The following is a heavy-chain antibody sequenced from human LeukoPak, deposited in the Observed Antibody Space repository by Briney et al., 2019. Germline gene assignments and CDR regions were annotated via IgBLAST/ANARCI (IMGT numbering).Heavy chain of an antibody. D-gene: IGHD4-17*01. CDR2: IKSKTDGGTA. V-gene: IGHV3-15*01. CDR1: GFTFSNAW. J-gene: IGHJ4*02. CDR3: TTVSTVTYGY. Sequence: PGGSPRLSCAASGFTFSNAWMSWVRQAPGKGLEWVGRIKSKTDGGTADYTAPVKGRFTVSRDDSKNTLYLQMNSLKTEDTAVYYCTTVSTVTYGYWGQGTLVTVFS.